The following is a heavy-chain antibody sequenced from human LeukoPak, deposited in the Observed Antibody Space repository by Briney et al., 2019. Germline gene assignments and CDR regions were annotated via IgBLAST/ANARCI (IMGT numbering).Heavy chain of an antibody. Sequence: GESLKISCKASGYSFTNYWIGWVRQMPGKGLEWMGIIYPGDSDTRYSPSFQGQVTMSADKSISTAYLQWSSLKASDTAMYYCARSPRYCSSTSCYYFDYWGQGTLVTVSP. CDR1: GYSFTNYW. CDR3: ARSPRYCSSTSCYYFDY. V-gene: IGHV5-51*01. CDR2: IYPGDSDT. D-gene: IGHD2-2*01. J-gene: IGHJ4*02.